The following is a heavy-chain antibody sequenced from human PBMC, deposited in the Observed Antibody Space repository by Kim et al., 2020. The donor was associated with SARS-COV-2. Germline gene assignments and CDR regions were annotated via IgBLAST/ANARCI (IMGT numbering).Heavy chain of an antibody. Sequence: GGSLGLSCAASGFTFSNYGMSWVRQAPGKGLEWVSGISGSGDTTTYADSVKGRFTVSRDNSKNTLYLQMRSLRAEDTAIYYCANPRQPDYWGQGTLGTVS. V-gene: IGHV3-23*01. CDR1: GFTFSNYG. CDR2: ISGSGDTT. CDR3: ANPRQPDY. J-gene: IGHJ4*02. D-gene: IGHD6-13*01.